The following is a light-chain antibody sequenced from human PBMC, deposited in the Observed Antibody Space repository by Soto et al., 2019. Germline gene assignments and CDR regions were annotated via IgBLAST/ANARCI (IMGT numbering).Light chain of an antibody. CDR1: ESIDNW. J-gene: IGKJ1*01. CDR3: QPYHTDWT. V-gene: IGKV1-5*01. Sequence: DIQMTQSPSTLSASAGDTVTITCRASESIDNWLAWYQQKPGKAPKLLLFAASTLVGGVQSRFTGRGPGTEFTLTISSMQAHDFATYYLQPYHTDWTCGQGNKVDNK. CDR2: AAS.